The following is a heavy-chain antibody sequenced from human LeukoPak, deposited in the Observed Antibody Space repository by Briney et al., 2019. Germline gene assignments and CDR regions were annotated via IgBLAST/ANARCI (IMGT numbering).Heavy chain of an antibody. CDR3: AREDGGYDHDYYYGMDV. CDR2: IYYSGST. V-gene: IGHV4-30-4*01. J-gene: IGHJ6*02. D-gene: IGHD5-12*01. Sequence: SETLSLTRTVSGGSISSGDYYWSWIRQPPGKGLEWIGYIYYSGSTYYNPSLKSRVTISVDTSKNQFSLKLSSVTAADTAVYYCAREDGGYDHDYYYGMDVWGQGTTVTVSS. CDR1: GGSISSGDYY.